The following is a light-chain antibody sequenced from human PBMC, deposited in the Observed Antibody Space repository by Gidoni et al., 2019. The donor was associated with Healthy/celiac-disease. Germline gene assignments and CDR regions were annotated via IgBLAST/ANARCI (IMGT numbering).Light chain of an antibody. CDR1: QDISNY. Sequence: DIQMTQSPSSLSASVGDRVTITCQASQDISNYLNWYQQKPGKAPKLLIYDASNLETGVPSRFSGSGSGTEFTFTISSLQPEDIATYYCQQYDNLQYTFGQGTKVEIK. J-gene: IGKJ2*01. CDR2: DAS. CDR3: QQYDNLQYT. V-gene: IGKV1-33*01.